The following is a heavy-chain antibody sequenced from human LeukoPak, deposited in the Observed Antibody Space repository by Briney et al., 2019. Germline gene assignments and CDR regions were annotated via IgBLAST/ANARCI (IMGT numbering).Heavy chain of an antibody. D-gene: IGHD3-16*01. CDR1: GGSISSYY. CDR3: ARHLYDYVWGSYGPSAFVY. V-gene: IGHV4-59*08. J-gene: IGHJ4*02. Sequence: PSETLSLTCTVSGGSISSYYWSWIRQPPGKGLVWIGYIYYSGSTNYNPSLKSRVTISVDTSKNQFSLKLSSVTAADTAVYYCARHLYDYVWGSYGPSAFVYWGQGTLVTVSS. CDR2: IYYSGST.